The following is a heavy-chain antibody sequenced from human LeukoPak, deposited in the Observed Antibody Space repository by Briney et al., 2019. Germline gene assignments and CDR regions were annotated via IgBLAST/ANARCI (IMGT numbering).Heavy chain of an antibody. Sequence: SQTLSLTCTVSGGSISSGSYYWSWIRQPAGKGLEWIGRIYTSGSTNYNPSLKSRVTISVDTSKNQFSLKLSSVTAADTAVYYCARVGYSSSWPYYYYYMDVWGKGTTVTVSS. V-gene: IGHV4-61*02. CDR3: ARVGYSSSWPYYYYYMDV. CDR2: IYTSGST. J-gene: IGHJ6*03. CDR1: GGSISSGSYY. D-gene: IGHD6-13*01.